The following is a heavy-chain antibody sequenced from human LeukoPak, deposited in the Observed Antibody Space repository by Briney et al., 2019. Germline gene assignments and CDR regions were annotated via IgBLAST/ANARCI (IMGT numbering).Heavy chain of an antibody. Sequence: GGSLRLSCAASGFNFANHAMSWVRQTPGKGLEWVSAISGGGDITYYADSVTGRFTISRDNSKDTLFLQMDSLRPGDTAVYYCVREDTPATANYWGQGTLVTVPS. CDR3: VREDTPATANY. CDR1: GFNFANHA. D-gene: IGHD2-21*02. V-gene: IGHV3-23*01. CDR2: ISGGGDIT. J-gene: IGHJ4*02.